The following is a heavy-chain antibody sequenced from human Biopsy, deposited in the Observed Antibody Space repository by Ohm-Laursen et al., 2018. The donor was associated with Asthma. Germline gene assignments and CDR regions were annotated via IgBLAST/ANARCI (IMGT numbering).Heavy chain of an antibody. Sequence: SSVKVSCKAPGGTFSNFAISWVRQAPGQGLEWLGGIVTVFGTTNYAKKLQGRVNIAADESTSTAYIEVTSLRSEDTAIYYCARCQVGYSSGWSLLLKKIYYSGMDVWGQGTAVTVSS. CDR3: ARCQVGYSSGWSLLLKKIYYSGMDV. D-gene: IGHD6-19*01. CDR2: IVTVFGTT. J-gene: IGHJ6*02. CDR1: GGTFSNFA. V-gene: IGHV1-69*01.